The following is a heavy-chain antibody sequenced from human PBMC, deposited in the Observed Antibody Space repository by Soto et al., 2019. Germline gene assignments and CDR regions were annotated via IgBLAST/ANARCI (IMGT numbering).Heavy chain of an antibody. CDR3: TANGYYSLDY. V-gene: IGHV4-34*03. D-gene: IGHD5-12*01. J-gene: IGHJ4*02. CDR1: GGSFSGYY. Sequence: SETLSLTCAVYGGSFSGYYWSWIRQPPGKGLEWIGEINHSGSTNYNPSLKSRVIISVDTSKNQFSLTLSSVTAADTAVYYCTANGYYSLDYWGQGSLVTVSS. CDR2: INHSGST.